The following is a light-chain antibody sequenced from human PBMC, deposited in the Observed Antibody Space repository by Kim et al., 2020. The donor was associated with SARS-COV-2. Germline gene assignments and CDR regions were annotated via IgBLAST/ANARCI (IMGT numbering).Light chain of an antibody. CDR3: QTWGAGARV. J-gene: IGLJ3*02. CDR2: VYSDGSH. Sequence: QLVLTQSPSAAASLGASVKLTCTLRRGHGTYAVAWHQQQPEQGPRYLMTVYSDGSHTKGDGIPDRFSGPSSGHERYLTVSSPQSDDEADYYCQTWGAGARVFGGGNQLTVL. CDR1: RGHGTYA. V-gene: IGLV4-69*01.